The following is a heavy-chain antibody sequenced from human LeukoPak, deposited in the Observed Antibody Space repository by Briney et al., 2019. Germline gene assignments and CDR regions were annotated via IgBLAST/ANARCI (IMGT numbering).Heavy chain of an antibody. Sequence: GGSLRLSCAASGFTFSSYAMHWVRQAPGKGLEWVAVISYDGSNKYYADSVKGRFTISRDNSKNSLYLQMNSLRAEDTAVYYCARDFRRVYYYGMDVWGQGTTVTVSS. CDR2: ISYDGSNK. CDR3: ARDFRRVYYYGMDV. J-gene: IGHJ6*02. CDR1: GFTFSSYA. V-gene: IGHV3-30-3*01.